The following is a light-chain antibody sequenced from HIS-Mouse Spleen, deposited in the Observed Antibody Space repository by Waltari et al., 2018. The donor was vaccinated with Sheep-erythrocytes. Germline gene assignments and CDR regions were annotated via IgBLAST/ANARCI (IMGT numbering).Light chain of an antibody. V-gene: IGLV2-8*01. J-gene: IGLJ1*01. CDR2: EVS. CDR3: SSYAGSNNYV. Sequence: QSALTQPPSASGSPGQSVTISCTGTSSYVGGSNYVPWYQQHPGKAPKLMIYEVSKRPSGVPDRFSGSKSGNTASLTVSGLQAEDEADYYCSSYAGSNNYVFGTGTKVTVL. CDR1: SSYVGGSNY.